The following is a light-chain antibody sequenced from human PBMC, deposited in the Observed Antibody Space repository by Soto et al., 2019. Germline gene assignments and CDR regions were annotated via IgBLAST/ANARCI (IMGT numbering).Light chain of an antibody. Sequence: QSALTQPASVSGSPGQSITISCTGTSSDVGSHNFVSWYHHRPAKAPHLMFFEVTKRPSGVSSRFSASKSGNTASLTISGVQAEDEADYYCCSYAGTTTWVFGGGTKLTVL. CDR3: CSYAGTTTWV. CDR2: EVT. CDR1: SSDVGSHNF. J-gene: IGLJ2*01. V-gene: IGLV2-23*02.